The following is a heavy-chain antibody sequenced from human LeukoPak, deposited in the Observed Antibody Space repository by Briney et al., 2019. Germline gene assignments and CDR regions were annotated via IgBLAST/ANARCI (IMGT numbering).Heavy chain of an antibody. Sequence: SQTLSLTCAISGDSVSSNSAAWNWLRQSPSRGLEWLGRTYYRSKWYNDYAVSVKSRITINPDTSKNQFSLQLNSVTPDDTAVYYCARAPEPYSSSWYHPNYYYYYMDVWGKGTTVTVSS. CDR2: TYYRSKWYN. CDR3: ARAPEPYSSSWYHPNYYYYYMDV. D-gene: IGHD6-13*01. J-gene: IGHJ6*03. V-gene: IGHV6-1*01. CDR1: GDSVSSNSAA.